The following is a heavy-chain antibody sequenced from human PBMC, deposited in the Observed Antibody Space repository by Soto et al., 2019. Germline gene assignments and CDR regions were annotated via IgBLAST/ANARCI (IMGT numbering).Heavy chain of an antibody. CDR3: ARDLSPWYDFWSGPKPYYFDY. CDR1: GFTFSSYS. Sequence: WGSLRLSCSASGFTFSSYSMNWVRQAPGKGLEWVSYISSSSSTIYYADSVKGRFTISRDNAKNSLYLQMNSLRDEDTAVYYCARDLSPWYDFWSGPKPYYFDYWGQGTLVTVSS. D-gene: IGHD3-3*01. CDR2: ISSSSSTI. V-gene: IGHV3-48*02. J-gene: IGHJ4*02.